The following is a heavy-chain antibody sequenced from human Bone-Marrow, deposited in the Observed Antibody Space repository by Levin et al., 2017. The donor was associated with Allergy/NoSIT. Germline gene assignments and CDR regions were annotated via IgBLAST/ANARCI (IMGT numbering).Heavy chain of an antibody. J-gene: IGHJ4*02. V-gene: IGHV1-3*01. CDR1: GYTFTSYG. CDR2: INAGNGNT. Sequence: ASVKVSCKASGYTFTSYGIHWVRQAPGQRLEWMGWINAGNGNTEYSQKFQGRVTITRDTSASTAYMELSSLRSEDTAVHYCARIVWGSGSQNYFDYWGQGTLVTVSS. CDR3: ARIVWGSGSQNYFDY. D-gene: IGHD3-10*01.